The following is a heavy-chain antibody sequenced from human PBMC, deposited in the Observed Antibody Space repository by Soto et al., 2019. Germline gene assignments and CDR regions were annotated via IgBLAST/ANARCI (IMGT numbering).Heavy chain of an antibody. J-gene: IGHJ6*03. CDR3: ARVRVTRLQVYYYYMEV. CDR1: SGSISSSNW. Sequence: SETLSLTCAVSSGSISSSNWWSWVRQPPGKGLEWIGEIYHSGSTNYNPSLKSRVTISVDKSKNQFSLKLSSVTAADTAVYYCARVRVTRLQVYYYYMEVWGKGTTVTVSS. CDR2: IYHSGST. V-gene: IGHV4-4*02. D-gene: IGHD2-21*02.